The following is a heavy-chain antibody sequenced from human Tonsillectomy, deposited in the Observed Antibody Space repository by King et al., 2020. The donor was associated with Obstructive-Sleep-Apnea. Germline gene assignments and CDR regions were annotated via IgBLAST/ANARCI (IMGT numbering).Heavy chain of an antibody. J-gene: IGHJ4*02. V-gene: IGHV4-59*08. CDR1: GGSISGYY. CDR3: ARRTDYFSPFDF. D-gene: IGHD3-9*01. Sequence: QLQESGPGLVKPSETLSLTCTVSGGSISGYYWSWIRQPPGKGLEWIGYIYYIGSTNYNPSLKSRVTISLDTSKNQFSLRLSSVTAADTAVYFCARRTDYFSPFDFWGQGTLVTVSS. CDR2: IYYIGST.